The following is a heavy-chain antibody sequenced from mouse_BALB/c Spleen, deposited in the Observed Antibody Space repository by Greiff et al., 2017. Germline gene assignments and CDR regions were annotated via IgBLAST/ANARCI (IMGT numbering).Heavy chain of an antibody. Sequence: EVNVVESGGGLVKPGGSLKLSCAASGFAFSSYDMSWVRQTPEKRLEWVAYISSGGGSTYYPDTVKGRFTISRDNAKNTLYLQMSSLKSEDTAMYYCARWNYFYAMDYWGQGTSVTVSS. CDR2: ISSGGGST. CDR1: GFAFSSYD. V-gene: IGHV5-12-1*01. CDR3: ARWNYFYAMDY. D-gene: IGHD1-1*01. J-gene: IGHJ4*01.